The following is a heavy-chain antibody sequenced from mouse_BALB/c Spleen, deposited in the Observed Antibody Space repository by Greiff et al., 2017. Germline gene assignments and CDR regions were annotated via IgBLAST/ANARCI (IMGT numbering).Heavy chain of an antibody. D-gene: IGHD1-2*01. V-gene: IGHV1-4*02. CDR3: ARCDYGYEAWFAY. CDR2: INPSSGYT. J-gene: IGHJ3*01. CDR1: GYTFTSYT. Sequence: QVQLKQSAAELARPGASVKMSCKASGYTFTSYTMHWVKQRPGQGLEWIGYINPSSGYTEYNQKFKDKTTLTADKSSSTAYMQLSSLTSEDSAVYYCARCDYGYEAWFAYWGQGTLVTVSA.